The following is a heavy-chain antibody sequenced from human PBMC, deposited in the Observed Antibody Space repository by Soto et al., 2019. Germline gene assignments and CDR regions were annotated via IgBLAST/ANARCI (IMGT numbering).Heavy chain of an antibody. D-gene: IGHD6-13*01. Sequence: PSETLSLTCTVSGGSISSYYWSWIRQSPGKGLEWIGFISYTGSTSYNPSLKSRVTISRDTSKNQFSLKLSSVTASDTAVYFCARQTAASATPINYWGQETLVTVSS. CDR2: ISYTGST. CDR1: GGSISSYY. CDR3: ARQTAASATPINY. J-gene: IGHJ4*02. V-gene: IGHV4-59*08.